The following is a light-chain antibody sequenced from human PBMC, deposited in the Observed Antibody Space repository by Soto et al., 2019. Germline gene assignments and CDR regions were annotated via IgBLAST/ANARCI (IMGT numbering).Light chain of an antibody. CDR3: QQLNTYPLT. CDR1: QTISSW. V-gene: IGKV1-5*01. J-gene: IGKJ4*01. Sequence: DIQMTQSPSTLSGSVGDRVTITCRASQTISSWLAWYQQKPGEAPKLLIYAASTLQRGVSSRFSGSGSGTHFTLTISSLQPQDFATYYCQQLNTYPLTFGRGTKVDIK. CDR2: AAS.